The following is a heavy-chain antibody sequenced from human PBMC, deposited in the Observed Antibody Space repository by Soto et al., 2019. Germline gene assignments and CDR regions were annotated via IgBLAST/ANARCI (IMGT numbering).Heavy chain of an antibody. V-gene: IGHV3-23*01. CDR3: AKAALRFPTYYYYGMDV. CDR1: GFTFSSYA. J-gene: IGHJ6*02. CDR2: ISGSGGST. D-gene: IGHD3-3*01. Sequence: LRLSCAASGFTFSSYAMSWVRQAPGKGLEWVSAISGSGGSTYYADSVKGRFTISRDNSKNTLYLQMNSLRAEDTAVYYCAKAALRFPTYYYYGMDVWGQGTTVTVSS.